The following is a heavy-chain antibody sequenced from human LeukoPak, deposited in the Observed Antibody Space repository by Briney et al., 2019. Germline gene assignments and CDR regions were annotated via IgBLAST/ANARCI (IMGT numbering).Heavy chain of an antibody. Sequence: SETLSLTCTASGGSISSYYWSWLRQPPGKGREWLGYIYYSGSTNYNPSLKSRVTISVDTSKNQFSLKLSSVTAADTAVYYCAREKYYYDSSGYYTLRSHWYFDLWGRGTLVTVSS. CDR1: GGSISSYY. J-gene: IGHJ2*01. CDR3: AREKYYYDSSGYYTLRSHWYFDL. D-gene: IGHD3-22*01. CDR2: IYYSGST. V-gene: IGHV4-59*01.